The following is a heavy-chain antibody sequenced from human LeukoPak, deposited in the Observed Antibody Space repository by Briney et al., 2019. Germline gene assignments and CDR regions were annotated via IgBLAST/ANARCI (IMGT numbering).Heavy chain of an antibody. V-gene: IGHV1-46*01. J-gene: IGHJ4*02. Sequence: GAVKVSCKASGYTFTSYYMHWVRQAPGQGLEWMGIINTSGCSTSYAQKFQGRVTMTRDTSTSTVYMELSSLRSEDTAVYYCAREGYCSGGSCYLFDYWGQGTLVTAS. CDR3: AREGYCSGGSCYLFDY. CDR1: GYTFTSYY. CDR2: INTSGCST. D-gene: IGHD2-15*01.